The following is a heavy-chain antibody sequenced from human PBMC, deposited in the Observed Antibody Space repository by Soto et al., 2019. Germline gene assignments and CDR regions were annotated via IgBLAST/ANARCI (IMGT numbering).Heavy chain of an antibody. Sequence: GASVKVSCKASGYTFTGYYMHWVRQAPGQGLEWMGWINPNSGGTNYAQKFQGWVTMTRDTSISTAYMELSRLRSDDTAVYYCARGEDRNAHYYYDSSGYYYAPFDYWGQGTLVTVSS. J-gene: IGHJ4*02. CDR2: INPNSGGT. CDR3: ARGEDRNAHYYYDSSGYYYAPFDY. CDR1: GYTFTGYY. D-gene: IGHD3-22*01. V-gene: IGHV1-2*04.